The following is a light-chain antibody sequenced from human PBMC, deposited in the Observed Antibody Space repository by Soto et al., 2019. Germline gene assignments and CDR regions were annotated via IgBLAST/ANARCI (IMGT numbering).Light chain of an antibody. Sequence: ETVLTQSPGTLSLSPGERATLSCRASQRVSSSYLAWYQQKPGQAPRLLIYGASSRATGIPDRVSGSGSGTDFALSISRLEPEDFAVYYCQQYGTSSWTFGQGTKVEIK. V-gene: IGKV3-20*01. CDR2: GAS. CDR3: QQYGTSSWT. CDR1: QRVSSSY. J-gene: IGKJ1*01.